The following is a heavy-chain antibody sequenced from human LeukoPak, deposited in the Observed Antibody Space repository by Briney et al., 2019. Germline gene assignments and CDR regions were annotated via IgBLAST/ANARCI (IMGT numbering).Heavy chain of an antibody. Sequence: PSETLSLTCSVSGGSISTYYWSWIRHPPGKGLEGMGYIYYSGNTNYNPSLKSRVTISVDTSKNQFSLRMISVTAADTAVYYCARVGQGCFDLWGRGTLVTVSS. CDR1: GGSISTYY. CDR2: IYYSGNT. V-gene: IGHV4-59*01. J-gene: IGHJ2*01. CDR3: ARVGQGCFDL.